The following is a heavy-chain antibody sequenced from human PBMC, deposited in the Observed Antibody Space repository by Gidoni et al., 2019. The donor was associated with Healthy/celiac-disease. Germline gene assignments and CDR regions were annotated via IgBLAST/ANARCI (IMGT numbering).Heavy chain of an antibody. J-gene: IGHJ4*02. V-gene: IGHV3-48*02. CDR1: GFTFSSYS. D-gene: IGHD3-16*02. Sequence: EVQLVESGGGLVQPGGPLRRSCAASGFTFSSYSMNWVRQSPGKGLEWVSYLSSSSSTIYYADSVKGRFTISRDNAKNSLYLQMNSLRDEDTAVYYCAIDSYLLAKGRYYFDYWGQGTLVTVSS. CDR2: LSSSSSTI. CDR3: AIDSYLLAKGRYYFDY.